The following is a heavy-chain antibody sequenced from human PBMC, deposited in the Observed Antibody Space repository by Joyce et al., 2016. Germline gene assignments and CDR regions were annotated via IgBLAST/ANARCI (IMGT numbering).Heavy chain of an antibody. CDR2: VDSVGSGT. CDR3: GSVFEY. CDR1: GFTFTNYW. Sequence: EVQLVESGGGLRQPGGSLRLCCAASGFTFTNYWMHWVRQAPGKVLVWFARVDSVGSGTSYADSVQGLFTISSDNAKNMVYLQMNSLRIEDTAVYYCGSVFEYWGRGALVTVSS. V-gene: IGHV3-74*01. J-gene: IGHJ4*02.